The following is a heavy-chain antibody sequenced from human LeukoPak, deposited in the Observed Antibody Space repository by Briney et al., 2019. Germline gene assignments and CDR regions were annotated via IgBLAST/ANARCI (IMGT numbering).Heavy chain of an antibody. CDR3: ARMITFEGVIEIRGWYFDY. D-gene: IGHD3-16*02. V-gene: IGHV4-39*07. J-gene: IGHJ4*02. Sequence: SETLSLTCTVSGGSISSNSYYWGWIRQPPGKGLEWIGNIYYSGSTYYNPSLKSRVTISVDTSKNQFSLKLSSVTAADTAVYYCARMITFEGVIEIRGWYFDYWGQGTLVTVSS. CDR1: GGSISSNSYY. CDR2: IYYSGST.